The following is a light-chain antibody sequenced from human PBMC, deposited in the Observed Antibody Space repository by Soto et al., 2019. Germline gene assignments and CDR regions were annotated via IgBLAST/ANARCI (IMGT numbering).Light chain of an antibody. J-gene: IGLJ2*01. CDR3: SSYSGGTTRVV. V-gene: IGLV2-14*03. Sequence: QSALTQPASVSGSPGQSITISCTGTSSDVGGFNYVSWYQHHPGKAPKLMVCDVNNRPSGVSSRFSGSKSGNTASLTISGLQAEDEADYYCSSYSGGTTRVVFGGGTKVTVL. CDR2: DVN. CDR1: SSDVGGFNY.